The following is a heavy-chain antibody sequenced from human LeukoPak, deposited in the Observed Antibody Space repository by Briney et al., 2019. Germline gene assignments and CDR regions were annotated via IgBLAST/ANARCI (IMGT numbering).Heavy chain of an antibody. Sequence: PGGSLRLSCAASGFTFSSYAMSWVRQAPGKGLEWVSAISGSGGSTYYADSVKGRFTISRDNSKNTLYLQMNSLRAEDTAVYYCAKDISVAYYYGSGSYSDYWGQGTLVTVSS. CDR2: ISGSGGST. CDR3: AKDISVAYYYGSGSYSDY. J-gene: IGHJ4*02. V-gene: IGHV3-23*01. D-gene: IGHD3-10*01. CDR1: GFTFSSYA.